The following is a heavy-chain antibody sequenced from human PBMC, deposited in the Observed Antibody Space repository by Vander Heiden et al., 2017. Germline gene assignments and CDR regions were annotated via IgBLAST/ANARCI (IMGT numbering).Heavy chain of an antibody. CDR2: ISGSGGST. V-gene: IGHV3-23*01. D-gene: IGHD6-19*01. Sequence: PGGSLRLSCAASGFTFSSYAMSWVRQAPGKGLEWVSAISGSGGSTYYADSVKGRFTITRDNSKNTLYLQMNSLRAEDTAVYYCAKSQQWLDYYFDYWGQGTLVTVSS. CDR3: AKSQQWLDYYFDY. CDR1: GFTFSSYA. J-gene: IGHJ4*02.